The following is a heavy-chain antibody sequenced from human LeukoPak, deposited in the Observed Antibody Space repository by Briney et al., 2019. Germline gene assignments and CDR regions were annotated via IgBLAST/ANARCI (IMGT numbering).Heavy chain of an antibody. CDR3: TSRGFRLPLDAFDV. CDR2: IYNDGDT. CDR1: GGPITSSAYY. V-gene: IGHV4-39*01. Sequence: SETLSLTCTVSGGPITSSAYYWVWVRQSPGKRLEWIGSIYNDGDTYYNPSFESRVTIAIETSKNQFSLRLTSVTAADTAVYCCTSRGFRLPLDAFDVWGQGTRVAVSS. J-gene: IGHJ3*01.